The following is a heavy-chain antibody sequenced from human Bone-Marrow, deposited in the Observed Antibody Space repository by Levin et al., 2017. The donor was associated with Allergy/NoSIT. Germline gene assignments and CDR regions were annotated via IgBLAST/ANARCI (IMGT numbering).Heavy chain of an antibody. D-gene: IGHD3-9*01. CDR1: GGTFSSYA. CDR3: ARGTDYDILTGERGGTGYYYYYGMDV. V-gene: IGHV1-69*06. CDR2: IIPIFGTA. Sequence: PGGSLRLSCKASGGTFSSYAISWVRQAPGQGLEWMGGIIPIFGTANYAQKFQGRVTITADKSTSTAYMELSSLRSEDTAVYYCARGTDYDILTGERGGTGYYYYYGMDVWGQGTTVTVSS. J-gene: IGHJ6*02.